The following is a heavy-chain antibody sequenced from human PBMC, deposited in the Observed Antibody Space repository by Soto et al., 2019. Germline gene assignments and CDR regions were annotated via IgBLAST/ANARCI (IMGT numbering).Heavy chain of an antibody. CDR2: IYHTGSR. J-gene: IGHJ6*02. V-gene: IGHV4-31*03. CDR3: ARERCSTGCPMDV. Sequence: PPENLCVTCTVSGGFISSGGYYWAWIRQHPGEGLEGFGYIYHTGSRYYNSSLKSRVTISVDTSENQFSMRLSSVKAADTAIYYCARERCSTGCPMDVWGQGATVT. D-gene: IGHD2-2*01. CDR1: GGFISSGGYY.